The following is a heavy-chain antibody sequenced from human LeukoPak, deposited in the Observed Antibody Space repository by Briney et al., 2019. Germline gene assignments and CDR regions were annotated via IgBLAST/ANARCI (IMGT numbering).Heavy chain of an antibody. J-gene: IGHJ4*02. CDR1: GFTFSSYG. CDR2: IRYDGSNK. CDR3: AKGKYYDFWSGYPDY. Sequence: PGRSLRLSCAASGFTFSSYGMHWVRQAPGKGLEWVAFIRYDGSNKYYADSVKGRFTISRDNSKNTLYLQMNSLRAEDTAVYYCAKGKYYDFWSGYPDYWGQGTLVTVSS. V-gene: IGHV3-30*02. D-gene: IGHD3-3*01.